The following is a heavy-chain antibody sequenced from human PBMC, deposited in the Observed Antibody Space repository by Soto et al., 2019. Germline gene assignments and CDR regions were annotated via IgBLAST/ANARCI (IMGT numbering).Heavy chain of an antibody. CDR3: ARDDSSPFDY. J-gene: IGHJ4*02. V-gene: IGHV3-21*01. CDR2: ISSSSRYI. D-gene: IGHD6-13*01. CDR1: GFTFSSYS. Sequence: EVQLVESGGGLVKPGGSLRLSCAASGFTFSSYSMNWVRQAPGKGLEWGSSISSSSRYIYYADSVKGRFTISRDNAKNSLYLQMNSLRAEDTAVYYCARDDSSPFDYWGQGTLVTVSS.